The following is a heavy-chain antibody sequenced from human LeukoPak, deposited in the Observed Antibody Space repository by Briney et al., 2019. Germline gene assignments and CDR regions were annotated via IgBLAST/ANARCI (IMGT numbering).Heavy chain of an antibody. V-gene: IGHV3-33*01. Sequence: GGSLRLSCATSGFNFSSHGIHWVRQSPGKGLEWVAVIWYDGVNKYYGDSVKGRFTISRDNSKNTLYLQMNSLRAEDTAVYYCARDITSSWYDYWGQGTLVTVSS. D-gene: IGHD6-13*01. CDR3: ARDITSSWYDY. CDR1: GFNFSSHG. J-gene: IGHJ4*02. CDR2: IWYDGVNK.